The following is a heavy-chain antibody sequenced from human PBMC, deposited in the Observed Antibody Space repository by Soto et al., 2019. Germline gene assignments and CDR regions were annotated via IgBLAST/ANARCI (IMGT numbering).Heavy chain of an antibody. Sequence: QVQLQQSGPGLVKPSQTLSLTCTVSGGSISGDYYHWTWIRQSPGKGLEWIGYVFHSGSVLYNPSLKSRLTISVDTSKNQFSLRLSSVTAADTAVYFCAREDDGGDRDYYGLDVWGQGTTVTVSS. J-gene: IGHJ6*02. CDR2: VFHSGSV. CDR3: AREDDGGDRDYYGLDV. V-gene: IGHV4-30-4*08. D-gene: IGHD2-21*02. CDR1: GGSISGDYYH.